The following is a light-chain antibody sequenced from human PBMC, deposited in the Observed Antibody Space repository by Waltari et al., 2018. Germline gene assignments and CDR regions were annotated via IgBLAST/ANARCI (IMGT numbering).Light chain of an antibody. CDR3: CSYAGSYTGV. Sequence: HSALTHPHSVSRSPGQSVTISFPGTSSDVGGYNYFSWYQQHPGKAPNLMIYDVSKRPSGVPDRCSGSKSGNTASLTSFRLQAEDEADYYCCSYAGSYTGVFGGGTKLTVL. J-gene: IGLJ3*02. CDR2: DVS. CDR1: SSDVGGYNY. V-gene: IGLV2-11*01.